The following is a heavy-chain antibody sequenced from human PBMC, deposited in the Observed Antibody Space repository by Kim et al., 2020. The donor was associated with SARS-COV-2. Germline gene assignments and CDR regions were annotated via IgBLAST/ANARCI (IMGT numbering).Heavy chain of an antibody. J-gene: IGHJ4*01. D-gene: IGHD3-3*01. CDR1: GFTFSSYN. CDR3: ARAPSYYDFWSGFDY. V-gene: IGHV3-21*01. Sequence: GGSLRLSCAASGFTFSSYNMTWVRQAPGKGLEWVSSITSSGSYMYSAASMKGRFTISRNNAKNSLYLQMNSLRAEATPVYYCARAPSYYDFWSGFDYWG. CDR2: ITSSGSYM.